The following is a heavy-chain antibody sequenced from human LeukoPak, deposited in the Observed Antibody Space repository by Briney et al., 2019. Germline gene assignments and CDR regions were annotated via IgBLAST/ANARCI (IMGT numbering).Heavy chain of an antibody. CDR1: GFTFSSYA. Sequence: GGSLRLSCAASGFTFSSYAMHWGRQAPGKGLEGWAGISYDGSSKYYADSVKGRFTISRDNSKNTLYLQMNSLRAEDTAVYYCAGDIVAARRYYYYGMDVWGQGTTVTVSS. D-gene: IGHD6-6*01. CDR2: ISYDGSSK. V-gene: IGHV3-30-3*01. CDR3: AGDIVAARRYYYYGMDV. J-gene: IGHJ6*02.